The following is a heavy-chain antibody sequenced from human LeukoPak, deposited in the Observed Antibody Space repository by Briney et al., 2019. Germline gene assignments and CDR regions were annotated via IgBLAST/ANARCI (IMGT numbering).Heavy chain of an antibody. V-gene: IGHV4-30-2*01. CDR1: GGSISSGGYS. J-gene: IGHJ3*02. Sequence: SEILSLTCAVSGGSISSGGYSWSWIRQPPGKGLEWIGYIYHSGSTYYNPSLKSRVTISVDRSKNQFSLKLSSVTAADTAVYYCARGKGYSGYDFAFDIWGQGTMVTVSS. CDR3: ARGKGYSGYDFAFDI. D-gene: IGHD5-12*01. CDR2: IYHSGST.